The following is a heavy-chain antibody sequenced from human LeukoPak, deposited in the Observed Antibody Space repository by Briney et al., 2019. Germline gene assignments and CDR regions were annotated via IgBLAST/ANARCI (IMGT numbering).Heavy chain of an antibody. J-gene: IGHJ4*02. D-gene: IGHD3-22*01. CDR1: GYTFTSYD. CDR2: MNPNSGNT. CDR3: ARGLNDSSGYYYAY. Sequence: ASVKVSCKASGYTFTSYDINWVRQATGQGLEWMGWMNPNSGNTGYAQKFQGRVTITRNTSISTAYMELSSLRSEDTAVYYCARGLNDSSGYYYAYWGQGTLVTVSS. V-gene: IGHV1-8*03.